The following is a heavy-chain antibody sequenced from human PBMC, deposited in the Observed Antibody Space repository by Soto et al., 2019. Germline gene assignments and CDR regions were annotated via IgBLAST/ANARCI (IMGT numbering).Heavy chain of an antibody. V-gene: IGHV3-23*01. CDR2: ISGSGGST. Sequence: GGSLRLSCAAPGFTFSSSAMSWVRQAPGKGLEWVSAISGSGGSTYYADSVKGRFTISRDNSKNTLYLQMNSLRAEDTAVYYCAKSRGMQLYCSSTSCYPYYYYGMDVWGQGTTVTVSS. J-gene: IGHJ6*02. CDR1: GFTFSSSA. CDR3: AKSRGMQLYCSSTSCYPYYYYGMDV. D-gene: IGHD2-2*01.